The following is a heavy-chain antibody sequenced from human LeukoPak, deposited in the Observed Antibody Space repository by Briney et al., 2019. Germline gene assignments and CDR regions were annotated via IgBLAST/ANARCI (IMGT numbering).Heavy chain of an antibody. CDR2: IIPIFGTA. D-gene: IGHD6-13*01. Sequence: SVKVSCKASGGTFSSYAISWVRQAPGQGLEWMGGIIPIFGTANYAQKFQGRVTNTADESTSTAYMELSSLRSEDTAVYYCAGVQMVQSYYYYGMDVWGQGTTVTVSS. V-gene: IGHV1-69*13. J-gene: IGHJ6*02. CDR3: AGVQMVQSYYYYGMDV. CDR1: GGTFSSYA.